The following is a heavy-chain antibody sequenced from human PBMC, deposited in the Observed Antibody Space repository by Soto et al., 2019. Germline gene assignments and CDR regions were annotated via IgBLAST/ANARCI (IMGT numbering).Heavy chain of an antibody. CDR3: AKDLSPHTAMVPDLFDY. J-gene: IGHJ4*02. CDR1: GGSISSYY. V-gene: IGHV4-59*12. Sequence: SETLSLTCTVSGGSISSYYWSWIRQPPGKGLEWIGYIYYSGTTDYNPSLKSRVTISRDNSKNTLYLQMNSLRAEDTAVYYCAKDLSPHTAMVPDLFDYWGQGTLVTVSS. CDR2: IYYSGTT. D-gene: IGHD5-18*01.